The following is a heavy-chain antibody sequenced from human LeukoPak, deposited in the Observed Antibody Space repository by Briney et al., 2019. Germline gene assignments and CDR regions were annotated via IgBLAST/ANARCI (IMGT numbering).Heavy chain of an antibody. CDR2: MNPNSGNT. J-gene: IGHJ4*02. CDR3: ARDRLRYYDFWSGPNGDY. V-gene: IGHV1-8*01. CDR1: GYTFTSYD. D-gene: IGHD3-3*01. Sequence: ASVKVSCKASGYTFTSYDINWVRQATGQGLEWMGWMNPNSGNTGYAQKFQGRVTMTRNTSISTAYMELSSLRSEDTAVYYCARDRLRYYDFWSGPNGDYWGQGTLVTVSS.